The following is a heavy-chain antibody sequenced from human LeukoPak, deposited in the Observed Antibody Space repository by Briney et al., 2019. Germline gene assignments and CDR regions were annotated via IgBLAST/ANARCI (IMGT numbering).Heavy chain of an antibody. CDR2: ITCSSSYI. D-gene: IGHD3-10*01. V-gene: IGHV3-21*01. Sequence: GRSLRLSYAASGFTFSSYSMNWVRQAPGKGLEWVSSITCSSSYIYYADSVKGRFTISRDNAKNSLYLQMNSLRAEDTAVYYCARGGPLLWFGELLNYYGMDVWGQGTTVTVSS. CDR3: ARGGPLLWFGELLNYYGMDV. CDR1: GFTFSSYS. J-gene: IGHJ6*02.